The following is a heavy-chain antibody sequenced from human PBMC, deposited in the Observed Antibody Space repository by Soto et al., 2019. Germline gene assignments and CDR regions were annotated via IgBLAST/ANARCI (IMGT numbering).Heavy chain of an antibody. CDR2: IYYSGST. Sequence: PSETLSLTCTVSGGSISSSSYYWGWIRQPPGKGLEWIGSIYYSGSTYYNPSLKSRVTISVDTSKNQFSLKLSSVTAADTAVYYCARQPVLSSTKETNYYDSSGYYLNFDYWGQGTLVTVSS. D-gene: IGHD3-22*01. CDR1: GGSISSSSYY. J-gene: IGHJ4*02. V-gene: IGHV4-39*01. CDR3: ARQPVLSSTKETNYYDSSGYYLNFDY.